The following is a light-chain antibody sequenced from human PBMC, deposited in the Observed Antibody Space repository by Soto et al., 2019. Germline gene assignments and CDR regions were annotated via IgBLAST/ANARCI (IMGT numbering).Light chain of an antibody. Sequence: EIVMTQSPGTLSLSPGERATLSCRASQSVSSSYLAWYQQKPGQGPRLLIYGASSRATGSPDRFSGSGSGTDFTLTISRLEPEDVTVYYCQQYGSSPRTFGQGTRLEIK. CDR2: GAS. V-gene: IGKV3-20*01. J-gene: IGKJ5*01. CDR1: QSVSSSY. CDR3: QQYGSSPRT.